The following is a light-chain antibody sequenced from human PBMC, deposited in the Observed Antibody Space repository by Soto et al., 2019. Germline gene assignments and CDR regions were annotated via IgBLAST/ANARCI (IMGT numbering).Light chain of an antibody. V-gene: IGLV2-14*01. J-gene: IGLJ1*01. CDR3: SSSSISTAYL. CDR2: EVS. Sequence: QSALTQPASVSGSPGQSITISCTGTSSDVGGYDYVSWYQLHPGKAPKLMVFEVSNRPSGVSYRFSGSKSGNTASLTISGLQAEDAAYYCCSSSSISTAYLFGTGTKVTVL. CDR1: SSDVGGYDY.